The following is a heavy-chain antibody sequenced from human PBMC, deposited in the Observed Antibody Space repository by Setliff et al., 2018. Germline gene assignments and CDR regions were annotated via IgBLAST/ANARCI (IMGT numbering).Heavy chain of an antibody. Sequence: SVKVSCKASGGTFRTDGFSWVRQAPGQGLEWMGRIIPVFRTANYAQKFRGRVTITADEVARTAYMELSTLRSEDTAVYYCARDTRDKYDSSGCYLSLDSWGQGSLVTVSS. D-gene: IGHD3-22*01. V-gene: IGHV1-69*13. CDR2: IIPVFRTA. CDR3: ARDTRDKYDSSGCYLSLDS. J-gene: IGHJ4*02. CDR1: GGTFRTDG.